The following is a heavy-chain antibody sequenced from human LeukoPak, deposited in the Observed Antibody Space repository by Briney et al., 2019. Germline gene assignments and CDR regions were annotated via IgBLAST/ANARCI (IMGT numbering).Heavy chain of an antibody. V-gene: IGHV4-34*01. CDR3: ARGGRGLDY. J-gene: IGHJ4*02. D-gene: IGHD3-10*01. CDR2: INHYGST. CDR1: GESLSNYY. Sequence: PSETLSLTCAVYGESLSNYYWSWIRQPPGKGLEWIGEINHYGSTNYNPSLKSRVTMSVDTSKNQFSLKVSSVTAADTAVYFCARGGRGLDYWGQGTLVTVSS.